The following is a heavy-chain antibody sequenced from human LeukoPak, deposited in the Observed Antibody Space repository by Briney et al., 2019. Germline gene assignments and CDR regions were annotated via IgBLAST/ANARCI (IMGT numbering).Heavy chain of an antibody. J-gene: IGHJ4*02. CDR3: AREYYDFWSGLHYFDY. CDR2: INPNSGGT. D-gene: IGHD3-3*01. Sequence: ASVKVSCKASGYTFTGYYMHWVRQAPGQGLEWMGWINPNSGGTNYAQKFQGRVTMTRDTSISTAYMELSRLRPVDTAVYYGAREYYDFWSGLHYFDYWGQGTLVIVSS. V-gene: IGHV1-2*02. CDR1: GYTFTGYY.